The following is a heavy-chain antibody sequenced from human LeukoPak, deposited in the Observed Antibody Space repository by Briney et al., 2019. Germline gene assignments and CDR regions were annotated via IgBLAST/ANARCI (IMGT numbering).Heavy chain of an antibody. V-gene: IGHV3-30*04. Sequence: GGSLRLSCAASGFTFSSYAMHWVRQAPGKGLEWVAVISYDGSNKYYADSVKGRFSISRDNSKNTLYLQMNSLRAEDTAVYYCASRVEMATIDFDYWGQGTLVTVSS. D-gene: IGHD5-24*01. CDR3: ASRVEMATIDFDY. CDR2: ISYDGSNK. CDR1: GFTFSSYA. J-gene: IGHJ4*02.